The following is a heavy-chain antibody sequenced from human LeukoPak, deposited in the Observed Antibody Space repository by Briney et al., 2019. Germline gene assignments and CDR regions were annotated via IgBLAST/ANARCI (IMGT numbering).Heavy chain of an antibody. Sequence: GGSLRLSCAASGFTFSSYAMSWVRQAPGKGLEWVSAISGSGGSTYYADSVKGRFTISRDNSKNTLYLQMNSLRAEDTAVYYCAKDQNVTIFGVVMQPFDYWGQGTLVIVSS. J-gene: IGHJ4*02. CDR3: AKDQNVTIFGVVMQPFDY. CDR1: GFTFSSYA. D-gene: IGHD3-3*01. CDR2: ISGSGGST. V-gene: IGHV3-23*01.